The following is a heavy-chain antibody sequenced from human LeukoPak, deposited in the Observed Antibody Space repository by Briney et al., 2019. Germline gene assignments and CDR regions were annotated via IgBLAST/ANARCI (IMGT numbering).Heavy chain of an antibody. CDR1: GGSMSSSNW. CDR3: ARTPVTRARAEYNWFDP. V-gene: IGHV4-4*02. Sequence: SGTLSLTCDVSGGSMSSSNWWSWVRPPPGKGLEWIGEIYHSGSTNYNPSLKSRVTISVDTSKNQFSLKLSSVTAADTAVYYCARTPVTRARAEYNWFDPWGQGTLVTVSS. CDR2: IYHSGST. D-gene: IGHD4-17*01. J-gene: IGHJ5*02.